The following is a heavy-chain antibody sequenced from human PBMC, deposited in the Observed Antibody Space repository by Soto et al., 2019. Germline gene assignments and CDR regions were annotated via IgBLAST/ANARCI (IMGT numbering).Heavy chain of an antibody. D-gene: IGHD1-26*01. CDR2: ISYSGST. V-gene: IGHV4-59*01. Sequence: WETLSLTCTVSGGAIISDYWSWIRQPPGKGLEWIGYISYSGSTNYNPSLKSLATISVDTSKNQFSLKLSSVTAADTAVYYCARVLSGTSLFDYWGQGTLVTVSS. CDR3: ARVLSGTSLFDY. CDR1: GGAIISDY. J-gene: IGHJ4*02.